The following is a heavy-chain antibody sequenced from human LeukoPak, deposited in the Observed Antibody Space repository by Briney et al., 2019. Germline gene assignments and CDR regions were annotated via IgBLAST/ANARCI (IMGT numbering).Heavy chain of an antibody. D-gene: IGHD1-26*01. J-gene: IGHJ4*02. CDR3: ARDRLTSGSYFFDY. CDR1: AFTFSDYS. Sequence: GGSLRLSCAASAFTFSDYSMNWVRQAPGKGLEWTSYISGRSSTIYYADSVRGRFTISRDNAKNSMYLQMNSLRAEDTAVYYCARDRLTSGSYFFDYWGQGTLVTVSS. V-gene: IGHV3-48*01. CDR2: ISGRSSTI.